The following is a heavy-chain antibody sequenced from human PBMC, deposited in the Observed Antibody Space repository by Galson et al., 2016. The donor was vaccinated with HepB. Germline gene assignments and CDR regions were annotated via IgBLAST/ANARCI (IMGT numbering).Heavy chain of an antibody. CDR1: GFTFSPYA. V-gene: IGHV3-23*01. CDR3: AKRMSYSYYYAMDI. D-gene: IGHD2-15*01. J-gene: IGHJ6*02. CDR2: ISDNTAGT. Sequence: SLRLSCAASGFTFSPYAMTWVRQAPGKGLEWVSDISDNTAGTKYADSVKGRFTISRDNSKNTVYLQMNSLRGEDTALYYCAKRMSYSYYYAMDIWGQGTTVTVSS.